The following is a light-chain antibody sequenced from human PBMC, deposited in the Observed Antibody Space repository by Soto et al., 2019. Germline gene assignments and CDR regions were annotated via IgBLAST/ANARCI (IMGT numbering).Light chain of an antibody. CDR3: QAYDSSLSGSV. V-gene: IGLV2-14*01. J-gene: IGLJ2*01. CDR1: SSDVGGYNY. CDR2: DVS. Sequence: QSVLTQPASVSGSPGQSITISCTGTSSDVGGYNYVSWYQQHPGKAPKLMIYDVSNRPSGVSNRFSGSKSGTSASLAITGLQAEDEADYYCQAYDSSLSGSVFGGGTKLTVL.